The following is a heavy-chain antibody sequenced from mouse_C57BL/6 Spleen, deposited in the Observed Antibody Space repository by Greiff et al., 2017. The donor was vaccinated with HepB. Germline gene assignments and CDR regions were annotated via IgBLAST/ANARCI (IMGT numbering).Heavy chain of an antibody. CDR2: ISYDGSN. CDR3: ARDLDDYDYRFAY. Sequence: VQLKESGPGLVKPSQSLSLTCSVTGYSITSGYYWNWIRQFPGNKLEWMGYISYDGSNNYNPSLKNRISITRDTSKNQFFLKLNSVTTEDTATYYCARDLDDYDYRFAYWGQGTLVTVSA. J-gene: IGHJ3*01. D-gene: IGHD2-4*01. V-gene: IGHV3-6*01. CDR1: GYSITSGYY.